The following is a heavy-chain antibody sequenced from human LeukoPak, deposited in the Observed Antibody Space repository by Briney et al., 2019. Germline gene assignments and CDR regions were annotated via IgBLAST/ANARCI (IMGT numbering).Heavy chain of an antibody. Sequence: ASVKVSCKASGYTFTGYYMHWVRQAPGQGLEWMGWINPNSGGTNYAQKFQGRVTMTRDTSISTAYMELSRLRSDDTAVYYCARGPMIVVVKASEPLDYWGQGTLVTVSS. J-gene: IGHJ4*02. CDR2: INPNSGGT. CDR1: GYTFTGYY. D-gene: IGHD3-22*01. V-gene: IGHV1-2*02. CDR3: ARGPMIVVVKASEPLDY.